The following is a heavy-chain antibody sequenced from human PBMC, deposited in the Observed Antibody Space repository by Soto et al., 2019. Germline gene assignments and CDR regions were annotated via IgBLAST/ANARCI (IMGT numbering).Heavy chain of an antibody. V-gene: IGHV4-59*08. D-gene: IGHD5-12*01. CDR3: ARLGRFCGYDYFWGLLLYMGV. Sequence: SETLSLTCTVSGGSISSYYWSWIRQPPGKGLEWIGYIYYSGSTNYNPSLKSRVTISVGTSKNQFSLKLSSVTAADTAVYYCARLGRFCGYDYFWGLLLYMGVWGKGTTVTVSS. J-gene: IGHJ6*03. CDR1: GGSISSYY. CDR2: IYYSGST.